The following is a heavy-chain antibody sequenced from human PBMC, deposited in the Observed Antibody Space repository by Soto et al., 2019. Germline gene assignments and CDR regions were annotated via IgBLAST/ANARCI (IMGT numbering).Heavy chain of an antibody. CDR2: INPSGGST. CDR3: ARGISYSSSWYLAMGLWFDP. D-gene: IGHD6-13*01. V-gene: IGHV1-46*01. CDR1: GYTFTSYY. Sequence: ASVKVSCKXSGYTFTSYYMHWVRQAPGQGLEWMGIINPSGGSTSYAQKFQGRVTMTRDTSTSTVYMELSSLRSEDTAVYYCARGISYSSSWYLAMGLWFDPWGQGTLVTVSS. J-gene: IGHJ5*02.